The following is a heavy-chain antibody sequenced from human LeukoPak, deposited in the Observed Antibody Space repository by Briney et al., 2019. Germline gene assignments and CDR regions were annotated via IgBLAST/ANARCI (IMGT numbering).Heavy chain of an antibody. CDR1: GGSISSSSYY. D-gene: IGHD2-8*02. Sequence: IPSETLSLTCTVSGGSISSSSYYRGWIRQPPGKGLEWIGSIYYSGSTYYNPSLKSRVTISVDTSKNQFSLKLSSVTAADTAVYYCARGPGGAFDIWGQGTMVTVSS. J-gene: IGHJ3*02. CDR2: IYYSGST. V-gene: IGHV4-39*07. CDR3: ARGPGGAFDI.